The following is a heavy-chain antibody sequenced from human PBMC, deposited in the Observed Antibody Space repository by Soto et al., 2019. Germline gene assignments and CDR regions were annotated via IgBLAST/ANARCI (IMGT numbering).Heavy chain of an antibody. V-gene: IGHV3-7*04. D-gene: IGHD1-20*01. CDR2: IKQDGSEK. J-gene: IGHJ4*02. CDR1: GFTFSNHW. CDR3: ARDWYMDY. Sequence: VQLVESGGGLVQPGESLRLSCAASGFTFSNHWMNWIRQTRGRGVEWLAVIKQDGSEKYYVDSVKGRFTVSRNNAMNSAYLQMIVLRVDDTAVYYCARDWYMDYWGQGTLVTVSS.